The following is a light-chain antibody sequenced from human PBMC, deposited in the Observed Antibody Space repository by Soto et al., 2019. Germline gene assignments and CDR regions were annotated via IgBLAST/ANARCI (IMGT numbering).Light chain of an antibody. CDR1: SSNIGAGYG. J-gene: IGLJ3*02. Sequence: QSVLTQPPSVSGAPGQRVTISCTGSSSNIGAGYGVHWYQQLPGTAPKLLIYGNTNRPSGVPDRFSGSESGTSASLAITGLLDEDEADYYCHSYDSSMLGCCVFGGGTKLTVL. CDR2: GNT. V-gene: IGLV1-40*01. CDR3: HSYDSSMLGCCV.